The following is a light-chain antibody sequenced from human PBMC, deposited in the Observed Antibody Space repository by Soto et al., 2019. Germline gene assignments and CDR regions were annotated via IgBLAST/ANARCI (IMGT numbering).Light chain of an antibody. Sequence: EIVLTQSPGTLYLSPGEKATLSCRASQSVGDTFLSWYQQKPGLAPRLLIYGVSNRATGIPDRFSGSGSGTDFILTISRLEPEDCALYYFVQFVSSPPRTFGQGTKVEIK. CDR1: QSVGDTF. V-gene: IGKV3-20*01. J-gene: IGKJ1*01. CDR2: GVS. CDR3: VQFVSSPPRT.